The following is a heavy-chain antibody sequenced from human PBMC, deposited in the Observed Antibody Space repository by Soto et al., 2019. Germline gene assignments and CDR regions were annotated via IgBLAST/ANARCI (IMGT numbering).Heavy chain of an antibody. CDR2: IKSKTDGGTT. CDR3: TRDNHGGFEX. J-gene: IGHJ4*02. D-gene: IGHD4-17*01. Sequence: WGSLRLSCTASGFTFSNAWMSWVRQAPGKGLEWVGHIKSKTDGGTTDYATPVKGRFTISRDDSENTLYLEMNRLKTEDTAVYYCTRDNHGGFEXWGRGAPVTVSX. V-gene: IGHV3-15*01. CDR1: GFTFSNAW.